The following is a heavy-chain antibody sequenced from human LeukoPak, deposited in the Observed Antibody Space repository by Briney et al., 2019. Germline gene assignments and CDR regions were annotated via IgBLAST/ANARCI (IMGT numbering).Heavy chain of an antibody. CDR3: ARGKYGGYFIDY. CDR1: GFTFTTHW. D-gene: IGHD5-12*01. Sequence: GGSLRLSCGASGFTFTTHWIHWVRQAPGKGLVWVSRIKPDGSDTNYADSVKGRFTIARDNAKNTVYLQMNSLRAEDTAVYYCARGKYGGYFIDYWGQGTLVTVSS. V-gene: IGHV3-74*01. CDR2: IKPDGSDT. J-gene: IGHJ4*02.